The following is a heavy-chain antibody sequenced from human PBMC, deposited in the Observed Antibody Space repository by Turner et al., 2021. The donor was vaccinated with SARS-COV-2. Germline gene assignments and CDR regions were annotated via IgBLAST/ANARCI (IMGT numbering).Heavy chain of an antibody. V-gene: IGHV3-13*04. CDR1: GFTFSSYD. CDR2: IGTAGDT. J-gene: IGHJ2*01. CDR3: ARVDYYYGSGRRTYWYFDL. D-gene: IGHD3-10*01. Sequence: EVQLVESGGGLVQPGGSLSLSCAASGFTFSSYDMHWVRQATGKGLEWVSAIGTAGDTYYPGSVKGRFTISRENAKNSLFLQMNSLRAGDTAVYYCARVDYYYGSGRRTYWYFDLWGRGTLVTVSS.